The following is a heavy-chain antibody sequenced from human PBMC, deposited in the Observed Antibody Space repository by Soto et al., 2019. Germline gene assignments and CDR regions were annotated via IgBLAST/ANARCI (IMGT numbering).Heavy chain of an antibody. V-gene: IGHV1-46*02. CDR1: TYTYNTHY. Sequence: GASVEVSCKSSTYTYNTHYIHWVRQAPGQGLEWVGVINPSVGSTNYAQKFQGRVTMARDTSTTTFYMEVTSLTSEDTAVYYCVGGSASGVDHWGQGTLVTVSS. CDR3: VGGSASGVDH. D-gene: IGHD6-6*01. J-gene: IGHJ4*02. CDR2: INPSVGST.